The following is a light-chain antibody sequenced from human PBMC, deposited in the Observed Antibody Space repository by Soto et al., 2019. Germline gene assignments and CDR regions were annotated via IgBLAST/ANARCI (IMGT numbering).Light chain of an antibody. Sequence: DIVLTQSPGTLSLSPGERATLSCRASQSVSSSYLAWYQQKPGQAPRRLIYGASSRATGIPDRFSGSGSGTDFTLTISRLEPEDFAGYYCQQYGSSPYTFGQGTKLEIK. J-gene: IGKJ2*01. V-gene: IGKV3-20*01. CDR1: QSVSSSY. CDR3: QQYGSSPYT. CDR2: GAS.